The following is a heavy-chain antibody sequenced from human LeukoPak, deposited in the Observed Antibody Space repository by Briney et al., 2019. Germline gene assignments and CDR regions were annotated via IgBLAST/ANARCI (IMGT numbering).Heavy chain of an antibody. Sequence: GGSLRLSCAASGFTFSNAWMSWVRQAPGKGLEWVGRIKSKTDGGTTDYAAPVKGRFTISRDDSKNTLYPQMNSLKTEDTAVYYCTTSIAVAGVFDYWGQGTLVTVSS. CDR1: GFTFSNAW. D-gene: IGHD6-19*01. V-gene: IGHV3-15*01. CDR2: IKSKTDGGTT. CDR3: TTSIAVAGVFDY. J-gene: IGHJ4*02.